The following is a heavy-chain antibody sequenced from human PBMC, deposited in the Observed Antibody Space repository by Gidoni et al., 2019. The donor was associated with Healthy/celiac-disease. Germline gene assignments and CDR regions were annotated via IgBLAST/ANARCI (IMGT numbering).Heavy chain of an antibody. CDR3: RRYYYGSGTLDV. J-gene: IGHJ6*02. CDR1: GGSFSGYY. D-gene: IGHD3-10*01. V-gene: IGHV4-34*01. Sequence: QVQLQQWGAGLLKPSETLSLTCAVYGGSFSGYYWSWIRQPPGKGLEWIGEINHSGSTNYNPSLKSRVTISVDTSKNQFSLKLSSVTAADTAVYYCRRYYYGSGTLDVWGQGTTVTVSS. CDR2: INHSGST.